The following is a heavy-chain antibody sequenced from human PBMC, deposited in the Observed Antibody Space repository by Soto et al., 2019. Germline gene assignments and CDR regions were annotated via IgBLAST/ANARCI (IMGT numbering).Heavy chain of an antibody. Sequence: ASVKVSCKASGGTFSSYAISWVRQAPGQGLEWMGGIIPIFGTANYAQKFQGSVTITADESTSTAYMELSSLRSEDTAVYYCASQNYYDSSGYYYDYWGQGTLVTVSS. D-gene: IGHD3-22*01. J-gene: IGHJ4*02. CDR1: GGTFSSYA. CDR3: ASQNYYDSSGYYYDY. V-gene: IGHV1-69*13. CDR2: IIPIFGTA.